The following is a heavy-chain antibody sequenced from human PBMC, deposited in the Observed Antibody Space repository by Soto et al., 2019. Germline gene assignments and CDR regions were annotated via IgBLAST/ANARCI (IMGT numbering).Heavy chain of an antibody. CDR2: TYYRSRWYS. CDR3: GRVLGNGATIAD. CDR1: GDSLSNNSVA. D-gene: IGHD5-12*01. Sequence: PSQTLSLTCVISGDSLSNNSVAWNWIRQSPSRGLEWLGRTYYRSRWYSHYAESVKSRISFTPDTSKNHFSLHLKSVNSDDSAVYYCGRVLGNGATIADWGQETLVTV. V-gene: IGHV6-1*01. J-gene: IGHJ4*02.